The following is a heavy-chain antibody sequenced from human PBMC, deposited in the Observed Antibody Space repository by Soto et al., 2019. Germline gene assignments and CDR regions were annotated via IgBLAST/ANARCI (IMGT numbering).Heavy chain of an antibody. CDR3: AKDRTYRAPDAFDI. V-gene: IGHV4-34*01. J-gene: IGHJ3*02. CDR1: GGSFSGYY. D-gene: IGHD1-26*01. CDR2: INHSGST. Sequence: SETLSLTCAVYGGSFSGYYWSWIRQPPGKGLEWIGEINHSGSTNYNPSLKSRVTISVDTSKNQFSLKLSSVTAAETAVYYCAKDRTYRAPDAFDIWGQGTMVTVS.